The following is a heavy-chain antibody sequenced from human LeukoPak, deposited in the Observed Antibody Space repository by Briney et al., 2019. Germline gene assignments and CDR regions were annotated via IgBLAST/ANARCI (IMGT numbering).Heavy chain of an antibody. J-gene: IGHJ5*02. CDR1: GYTFTGYY. CDR2: INPNSGGT. Sequence: ASVKVSCKASGYTFTGYYMHWVRPAPGQGREWMGWINPNSGGTNYAQKFQGRVTMTRDTSISTAYMELSRLRSDDTAVYYCARGVAAAGNWFDPWGQGTPVTVSS. CDR3: ARGVAAAGNWFDP. D-gene: IGHD6-13*01. V-gene: IGHV1-2*02.